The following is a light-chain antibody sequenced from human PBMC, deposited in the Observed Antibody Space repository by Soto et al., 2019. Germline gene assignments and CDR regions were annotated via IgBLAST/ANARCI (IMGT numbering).Light chain of an antibody. CDR3: QHYNSYSEA. Sequence: DIQMTQFPSTLSASVVDRVTITCRASQSISRWVAWYQQKPGKAPKLLIYKASTLKSGVPSRFSGSGSGTEFTLTISSLQPDDFATYYCQHYNSYSEAFGQGTKVDIK. CDR1: QSISRW. V-gene: IGKV1-5*03. J-gene: IGKJ1*01. CDR2: KAS.